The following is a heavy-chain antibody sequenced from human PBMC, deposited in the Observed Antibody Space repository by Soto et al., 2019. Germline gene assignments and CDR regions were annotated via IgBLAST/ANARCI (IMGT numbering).Heavy chain of an antibody. D-gene: IGHD6-13*01. CDR1: GGSISSYY. CDR3: ARGAAAGADYGMDV. J-gene: IGHJ6*02. Sequence: PSETLSLTCTVSGGSISSYYWSWIRQPAGKGLEWIGRIYTSGGTNYNPSLESRVTMSVDTSKKQFSLKLSSVIAADTAVYYCARGAAAGADYGMDVWGRGTKVTAP. CDR2: IYTSGGT. V-gene: IGHV4-4*07.